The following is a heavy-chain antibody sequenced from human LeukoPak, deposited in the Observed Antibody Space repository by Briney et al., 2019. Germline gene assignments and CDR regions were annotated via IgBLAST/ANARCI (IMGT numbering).Heavy chain of an antibody. V-gene: IGHV3-23*01. CDR3: AKDRDIQEYYYYYMDV. CDR1: GFTFSSYA. Sequence: QPGGSLRLSRAASGFTFSSYAMSWVRQAPGKGLEWVSAISGSGGSTYYADSVKGRFTISRDNSKNTLYLQMNSLRAEDTAVYYCAKDRDIQEYYYYYMDVWGKGTTVTVSS. J-gene: IGHJ6*03. D-gene: IGHD2-15*01. CDR2: ISGSGGST.